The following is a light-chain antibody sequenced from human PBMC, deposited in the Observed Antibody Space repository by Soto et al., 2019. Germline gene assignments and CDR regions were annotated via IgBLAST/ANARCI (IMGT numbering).Light chain of an antibody. V-gene: IGLV2-14*01. Sequence: QSVLTQPASVSGSPGQSITISCTGTRSDVGAYNYVSWYQQHPGKAPKLIIYEVRNRPSGVSNRFSGSKSGNTASLTISGLQAEDEADYYCSSYTSSSTYVFGTRTKLTVL. CDR2: EVR. J-gene: IGLJ1*01. CDR3: SSYTSSSTYV. CDR1: RSDVGAYNY.